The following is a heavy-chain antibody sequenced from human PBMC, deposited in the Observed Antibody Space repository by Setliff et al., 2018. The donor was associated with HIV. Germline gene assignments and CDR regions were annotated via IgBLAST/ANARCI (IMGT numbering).Heavy chain of an antibody. CDR1: GFTFSSYW. CDR3: VRGGLEGFY. Sequence: PGGSLRLSCAASGFTFSSYWMHWVRQVPGEGLVWVSRISNDESNTNYADSVKGRFTISRDNAKNTLFLQMNSLRAEDTAVYYCVRGGLEGFYWGQGTLVTVSS. D-gene: IGHD1-1*01. V-gene: IGHV3-74*01. CDR2: ISNDESNT. J-gene: IGHJ4*02.